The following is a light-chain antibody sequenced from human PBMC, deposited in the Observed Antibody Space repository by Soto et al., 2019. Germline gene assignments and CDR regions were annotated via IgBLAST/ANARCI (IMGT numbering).Light chain of an antibody. CDR3: QQSYSTPST. CDR2: AAS. J-gene: IGKJ1*01. Sequence: DIQMTQSPSSLSASVGDRVTITCRASQSISSYLNWYQQKPGKAPKLLIYAASSLQSGVQSRFSGSGSGTDFTLSISRLQPEGFATYYCQQSYSTPSTFGQGTKVEIK. CDR1: QSISSY. V-gene: IGKV1-39*01.